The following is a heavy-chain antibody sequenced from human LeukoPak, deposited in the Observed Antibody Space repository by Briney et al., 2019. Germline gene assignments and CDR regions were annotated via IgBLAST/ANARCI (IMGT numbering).Heavy chain of an antibody. J-gene: IGHJ4*02. CDR2: SSAYNGNT. V-gene: IGHV1-18*01. CDR1: GYTFTSYG. CDR3: ARGGSSGWRTPNDDY. D-gene: IGHD6-19*01. Sequence: GASVKVSCKASGYTFTSYGISWVRQALGQGLEWMGWSSAYNGNTNYAQKVQGRVTMTTDTSTTTAYMELRSLTSDDTAVYYCARGGSSGWRTPNDDYWGQGTLVTVSS.